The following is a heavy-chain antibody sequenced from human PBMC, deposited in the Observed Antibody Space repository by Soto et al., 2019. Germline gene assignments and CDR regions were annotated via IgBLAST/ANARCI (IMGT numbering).Heavy chain of an antibody. D-gene: IGHD1-26*01. CDR1: GFTVSSNY. CDR2: IYSGGST. Sequence: EVQLVESGGGLIQPGGSLRLSCAASGFTVSSNYMSWVRQAPGKGLEWVSVIYSGGSTYYADSVKGRFTISRDNSKNALYLQMTRLRAEDTAVYYCARETAEWGLVDYWGQGTLVTVSS. V-gene: IGHV3-53*01. J-gene: IGHJ4*02. CDR3: ARETAEWGLVDY.